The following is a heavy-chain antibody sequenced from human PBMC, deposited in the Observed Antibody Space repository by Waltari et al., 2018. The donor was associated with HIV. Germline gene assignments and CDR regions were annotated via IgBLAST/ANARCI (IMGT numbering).Heavy chain of an antibody. Sequence: EVLLVESGGGLVQSGRSLRLSCTASGFTFGDYALRWFRQAPGKGLEWVGFIRSKTYGGTTEYAASVKDRFTISRDDSKSIAYLQMNSLKTEDTAVYYCSRSRGYSYGYADYWGQGTLVTVSS. V-gene: IGHV3-49*03. D-gene: IGHD5-18*01. CDR2: IRSKTYGGTT. J-gene: IGHJ4*02. CDR1: GFTFGDYA. CDR3: SRSRGYSYGYADY.